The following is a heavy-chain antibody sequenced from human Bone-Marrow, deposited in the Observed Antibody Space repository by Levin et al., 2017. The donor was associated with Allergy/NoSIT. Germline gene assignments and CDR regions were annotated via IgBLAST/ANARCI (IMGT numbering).Heavy chain of an antibody. CDR3: ARDMRPGYSSSWFIDY. J-gene: IGHJ4*02. D-gene: IGHD2-2*03. CDR1: GFTFSNYA. CDR2: ISFDGSNK. V-gene: IGHV3-30*04. Sequence: GGSLRLSCAASGFTFSNYAVHWVRQAPGKGLEWVAAISFDGSNKYYTDSVKGRFTISRDNSKNTLHLQMNSLKTEDTAVFFCARDMRPGYSSSWFIDYWGQGTLVTVSS.